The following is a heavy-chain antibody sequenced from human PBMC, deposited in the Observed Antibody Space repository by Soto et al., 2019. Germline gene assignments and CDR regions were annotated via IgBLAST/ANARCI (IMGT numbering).Heavy chain of an antibody. D-gene: IGHD6-6*01. J-gene: IGHJ6*02. CDR2: ISYDGSNK. Sequence: SGGSLRLSCAASGFTFSSYAMHWVRQAPGKGLERVAVISYDGSNKYYADSVKGRFTISRDNSKNTLYLQMNSLRAEDTAVYYCARDRTGIAARLKYYYYGMDVWGQGTTVTVSS. CDR3: ARDRTGIAARLKYYYYGMDV. CDR1: GFTFSSYA. V-gene: IGHV3-30-3*01.